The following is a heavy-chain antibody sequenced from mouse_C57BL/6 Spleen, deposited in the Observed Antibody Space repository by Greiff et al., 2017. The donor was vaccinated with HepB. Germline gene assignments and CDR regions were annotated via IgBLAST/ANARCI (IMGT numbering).Heavy chain of an antibody. CDR3: AKGSSYYYAMDY. Sequence: EVKLQESGPELVKPGASVKMSCKASGYTFTDYNMHWVKQSPGKSLEWIGYINPNNGGTSYNQKFKGKATLTVNKSSSTAYMELRSLTSEGSAVYYCAKGSSYYYAMDYWGQGTSVTVSS. CDR1: GYTFTDYN. J-gene: IGHJ4*01. V-gene: IGHV1-22*01. CDR2: INPNNGGT. D-gene: IGHD1-1*01.